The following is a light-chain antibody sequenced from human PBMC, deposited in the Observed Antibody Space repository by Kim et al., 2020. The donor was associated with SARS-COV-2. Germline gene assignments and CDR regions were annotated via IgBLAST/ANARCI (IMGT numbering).Light chain of an antibody. CDR2: RNN. Sequence: RATATLTCTGNSNIVGNQGADWLQQHQGHPPKLLSYRNNNRPSGISEGFSASRSGNTASLTITGLQPEDEADYYCSALDSSLSAWVFGGGTQLAVL. CDR1: SNIVGNQG. V-gene: IGLV10-54*02. J-gene: IGLJ3*02. CDR3: SALDSSLSAWV.